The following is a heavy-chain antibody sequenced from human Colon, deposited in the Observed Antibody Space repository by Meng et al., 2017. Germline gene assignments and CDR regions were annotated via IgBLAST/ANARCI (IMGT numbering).Heavy chain of an antibody. CDR2: INHSGRT. CDR3: ARGRYSGYPP. J-gene: IGHJ5*02. V-gene: IGHV4-34*01. Sequence: NRETCGADVLKCSETLSLTCAVYGGSYSGDYWRWIRQHPAKGLEWIWEINHSGRTNYNPSLKSRVTISVDTSKNQFSLKLSSVPAADTAVYYCARGRYSGYPPWGQGTLVTVSS. D-gene: IGHD5-12*01. CDR1: GGSYSGDY.